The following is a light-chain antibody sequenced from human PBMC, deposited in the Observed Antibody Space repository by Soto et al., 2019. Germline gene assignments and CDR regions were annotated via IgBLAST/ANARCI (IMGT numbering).Light chain of an antibody. V-gene: IGKV3-20*01. CDR3: KHCGGSPS. J-gene: IGKJ1*01. CDR2: DTS. CDR1: QSVSSSY. Sequence: EIVLTQSPGTLSLSPGERATLSCRASQSVSSSYVAWYQQKPGQAPRLLIYDTSSRATGIPDRFSGSGSGEFFTIAISILEPEDVALYYLKHCGGSPSFGQGTKVELK.